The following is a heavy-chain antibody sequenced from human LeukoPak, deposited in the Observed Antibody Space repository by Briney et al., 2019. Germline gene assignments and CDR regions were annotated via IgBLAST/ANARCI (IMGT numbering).Heavy chain of an antibody. V-gene: IGHV3-48*01. CDR3: AKGSRDTSGWYRDY. CDR1: GFTFSSYS. CDR2: ISSSSSTI. D-gene: IGHD6-19*01. J-gene: IGHJ4*02. Sequence: PGGSLRLSCAASGFTFSSYSMNWVRQAPGKGLEWVSYISSSSSTIYYADSVKGRFTISRDNSKNTLYLQMNSLRAEDTAVYYCAKGSRDTSGWYRDYWGQGTLVTVSS.